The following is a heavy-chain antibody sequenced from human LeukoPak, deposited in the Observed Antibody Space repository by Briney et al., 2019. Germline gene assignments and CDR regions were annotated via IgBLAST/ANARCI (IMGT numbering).Heavy chain of an antibody. CDR3: ARKAPYCGGDCYRY. CDR2: INPSGGST. Sequence: ASVKVSCKASGYFFTTYFIHWVRQAPGKGLEWMGIINPSGGSTSFAQKFQGRVTMTRDTSTSTVYMELRSLRSEDTAMYYCARKAPYCGGDCYRYWGQGTLVTVSS. D-gene: IGHD2-21*01. J-gene: IGHJ4*02. V-gene: IGHV1-46*01. CDR1: GYFFTTYF.